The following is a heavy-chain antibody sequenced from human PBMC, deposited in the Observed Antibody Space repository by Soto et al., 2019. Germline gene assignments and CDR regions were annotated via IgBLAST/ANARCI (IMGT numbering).Heavy chain of an antibody. J-gene: IGHJ4*02. D-gene: IGHD3-22*01. CDR2: IYYSGST. V-gene: IGHV4-59*01. Sequence: SETLSLTCTVPGGSISSYYWSWIRQPPGKGLEWIGYIYYSGSTNYNPSLKSRVTISVDTSKNQLSLKLSSVTAADTAVYYCAGNYYDSSGLDYWGQGTLVTVSS. CDR3: AGNYYDSSGLDY. CDR1: GGSISSYY.